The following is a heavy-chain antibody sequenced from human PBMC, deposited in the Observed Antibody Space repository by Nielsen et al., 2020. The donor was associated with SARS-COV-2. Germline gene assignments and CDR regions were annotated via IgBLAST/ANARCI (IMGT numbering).Heavy chain of an antibody. J-gene: IGHJ6*02. CDR2: ISSSSSYI. Sequence: GGSLRLSCAASGFTFSSYSMNWVRQAPGKGLEWVSSISSSSSYIYYADSVKGRFTISRDNAKNSLYLQMNSLRAEDTALYYCAKAGGAAVATKGGMDVWGQGTTVTVSS. CDR3: AKAGGAAVATKGGMDV. CDR1: GFTFSSYS. V-gene: IGHV3-21*04. D-gene: IGHD6-19*01.